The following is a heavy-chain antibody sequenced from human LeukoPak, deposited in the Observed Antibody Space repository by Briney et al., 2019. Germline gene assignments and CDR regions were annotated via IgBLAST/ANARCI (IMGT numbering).Heavy chain of an antibody. D-gene: IGHD4-17*01. V-gene: IGHV3-30*03. J-gene: IGHJ4*02. CDR1: GFTFSSYV. CDR3: AREGPHGLRTYYFDY. Sequence: GGSLRLSCAASGFTFSSYVMHWVRQAPGKGLEWVAVISYDGSNKYYAAYVKGRFTISRDNSKTTLYLQMNRLRAEDTAEYYCAREGPHGLRTYYFDYWGQGTLVTVSS. CDR2: ISYDGSNK.